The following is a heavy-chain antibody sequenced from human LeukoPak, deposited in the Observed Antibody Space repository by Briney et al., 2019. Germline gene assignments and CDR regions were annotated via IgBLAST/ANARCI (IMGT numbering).Heavy chain of an antibody. Sequence: PGGSLRLSRAASGFTVSSNYMSWVRQAPGKGLEWVSVIYSGGSTYYADSVKGRFTISRGNSKNTLYLQMNSLRAEDTAVYYCAGTSPDFDYWGQGTLVTVSS. J-gene: IGHJ4*02. CDR1: GFTVSSNY. CDR2: IYSGGST. V-gene: IGHV3-53*01. D-gene: IGHD2-2*01. CDR3: AGTSPDFDY.